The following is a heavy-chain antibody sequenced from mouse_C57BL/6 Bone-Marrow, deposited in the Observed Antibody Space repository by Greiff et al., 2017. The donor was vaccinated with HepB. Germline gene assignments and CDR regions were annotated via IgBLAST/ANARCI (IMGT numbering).Heavy chain of an antibody. CDR1: GYAFSSSW. CDR2: IYPGDGDT. CDR3: ARCRTVGAMDY. V-gene: IGHV1-82*01. D-gene: IGHD1-1*01. J-gene: IGHJ4*01. Sequence: VQLQESGPELVKPGASVKISCKASGYAFSSSWMNWVKQRPGKGLEWIGRIYPGDGDTNYNGKFKGKATLTADKSSSTAYMQLSSLTSEDSAVYFCARCRTVGAMDYWGQGTSVTVSS.